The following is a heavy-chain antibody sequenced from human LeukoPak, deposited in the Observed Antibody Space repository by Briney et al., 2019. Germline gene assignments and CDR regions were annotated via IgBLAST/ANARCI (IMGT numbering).Heavy chain of an antibody. CDR2: VHYSGST. Sequence: PSETLSLTCTVPGGSISRDYWSWMRQPPGKGLEWIGYVHYSGSTCYNPSLKSRVTISVDTSKNQVSLKVNSVTSADTAVFFCAKEESGNFDYWGQGTLVTVSS. V-gene: IGHV4-59*01. J-gene: IGHJ4*02. CDR1: GGSISRDY. CDR3: AKEESGNFDY. D-gene: IGHD3-10*01.